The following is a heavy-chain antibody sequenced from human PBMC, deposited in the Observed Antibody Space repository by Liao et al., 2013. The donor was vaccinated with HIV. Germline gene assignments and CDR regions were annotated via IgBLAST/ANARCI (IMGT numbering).Heavy chain of an antibody. Sequence: QVQLQESGPGLVRPSQTLSLTCTVSGAAIESGDDYWSWIRQTPGKGLEWIGYIYYSGSTYYSPSLKGRVRISVDSSKTQFSLELSSVTAADTAVYYCASATYYYDSSGYQRVDYWGQGTLVTVSS. V-gene: IGHV4-30-4*08. J-gene: IGHJ4*02. CDR2: IYYSGST. CDR3: ASATYYYDSSGYQRVDY. D-gene: IGHD3-22*01. CDR1: GAAIESGDDY.